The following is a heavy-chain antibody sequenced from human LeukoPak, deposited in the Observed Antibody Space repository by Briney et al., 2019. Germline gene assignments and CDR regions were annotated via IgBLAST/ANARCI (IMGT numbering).Heavy chain of an antibody. Sequence: NASETLSLTCAVYGGSFSCYYWSWIRQPPGKGLEWIGEINHSGSTNYNPSLKSRVTISVDTSKNKFSLKLSSVTAADTAVYYCARSLARPSDYWGQGTLVTVSS. CDR1: GGSFSCYY. CDR3: ARSLARPSDY. D-gene: IGHD6-6*01. V-gene: IGHV4-34*01. CDR2: INHSGST. J-gene: IGHJ4*02.